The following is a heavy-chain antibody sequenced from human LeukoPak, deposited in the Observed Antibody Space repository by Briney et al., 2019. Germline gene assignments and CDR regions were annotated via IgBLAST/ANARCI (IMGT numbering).Heavy chain of an antibody. CDR1: GYTFTGYY. V-gene: IGHV1-2*02. J-gene: IGHJ6*03. CDR2: INPNSGGT. CDR3: ARDTGDTVTQYYYYYYMDV. Sequence: ASVKVSCKASGYTFTGYYMHWVRQAPGQGLEWMGWINPNSGGTNYAQKFQGRVTMTRDTSISTAYMELSRLRSDDTAVYYCARDTGDTVTQYYYYYYMDVWGKGTTVTVSS. D-gene: IGHD4-17*01.